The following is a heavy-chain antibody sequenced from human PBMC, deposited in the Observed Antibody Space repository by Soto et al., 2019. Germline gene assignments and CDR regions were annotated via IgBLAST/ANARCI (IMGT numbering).Heavy chain of an antibody. CDR2: IIPIFGTA. J-gene: IGHJ4*02. CDR3: ASTFPHQLLPRAFDY. D-gene: IGHD2-2*01. Sequence: QVQLVQSGAEVKKPGSSVKVSCKASGGTFSSYAISWVRQAPGQGLEWRGGIIPIFGTANYAQKFQGRVTITADESTSTAYMELRSLRSEDTAVYYCASTFPHQLLPRAFDYWGQGTLVTVSS. CDR1: GGTFSSYA. V-gene: IGHV1-69*01.